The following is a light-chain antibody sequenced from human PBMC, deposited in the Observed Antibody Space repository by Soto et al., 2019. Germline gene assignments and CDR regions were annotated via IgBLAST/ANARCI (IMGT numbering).Light chain of an antibody. CDR1: SSNIGTSS. Sequence: QSALTQPPSASGTPGQTVTISCSGSSSNIGTSSVHWYKHLPGTAPKPLTYTNDQRPSGVPDRFSGSKSGTSASLAISGLQSEDEAEYYCAVWDDSLNGHVFGAGTKVTV. J-gene: IGLJ1*01. CDR3: AVWDDSLNGHV. V-gene: IGLV1-44*01. CDR2: TND.